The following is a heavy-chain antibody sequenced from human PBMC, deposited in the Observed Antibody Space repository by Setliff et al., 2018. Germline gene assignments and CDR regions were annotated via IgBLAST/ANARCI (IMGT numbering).Heavy chain of an antibody. CDR3: ARMSGFQYMDV. D-gene: IGHD3-3*01. CDR2: IYTSWST. V-gene: IGHV4-61*09. Sequence: PSETLSLTCTVSGGSISSSDFYWGWIRQPAGKGLEWIGQIYTSWSTNYNPSLKSRVTISLDTSKNQFSLSLSSVTAADTAVYYCARMSGFQYMDVWGKGTTVTVS. J-gene: IGHJ6*03. CDR1: GGSISSSDFY.